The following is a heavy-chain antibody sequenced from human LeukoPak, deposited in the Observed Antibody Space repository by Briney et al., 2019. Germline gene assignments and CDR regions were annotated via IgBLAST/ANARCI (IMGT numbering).Heavy chain of an antibody. CDR1: GFTFSTYW. CDR2: IKRDGSDK. J-gene: IGHJ4*02. D-gene: IGHD2-15*01. Sequence: GSLRLSCAASGFTFSTYWMSWIRQAPGKGLEWVANIKRDGSDKYYVDSVKGRFTISRDNAKNSLYLQMNNLRVEDTAVYYCARDGGRYGRDHWGQGTLVTVSS. CDR3: ARDGGRYGRDH. V-gene: IGHV3-7*01.